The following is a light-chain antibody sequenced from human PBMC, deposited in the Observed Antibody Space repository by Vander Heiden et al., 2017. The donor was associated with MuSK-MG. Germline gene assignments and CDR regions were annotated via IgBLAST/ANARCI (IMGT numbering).Light chain of an antibody. V-gene: IGKV1-5*03. Sequence: DIQMTQSPSTLSASIGDRVTITCRASQSISTWLAWYQQKPGKAPKLLIYKASSLESGVPSRFSGTGSGTEFTLTISSLQPDDFATYYCQQDNCFPYTFGQGTKLEIK. CDR2: KAS. CDR1: QSISTW. J-gene: IGKJ2*01. CDR3: QQDNCFPYT.